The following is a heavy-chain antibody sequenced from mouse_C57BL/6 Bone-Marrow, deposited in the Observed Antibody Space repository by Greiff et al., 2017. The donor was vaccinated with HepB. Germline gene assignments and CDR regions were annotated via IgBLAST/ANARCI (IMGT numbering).Heavy chain of an antibody. V-gene: IGHV6-3*01. D-gene: IGHD4-1*01. CDR2: IRLKSDNYAT. Sequence: EVKVVESGGGLVQPGGSMKLSCVASGFTFSNYWMNWVRQSPEKGLEWVAQIRLKSDNYATHYAESVKGRFTISRDDSKSSVYLQMNNLRAEDTGIYYCTGSNWCYAMDYWGQGTSVTVSS. CDR3: TGSNWCYAMDY. CDR1: GFTFSNYW. J-gene: IGHJ4*01.